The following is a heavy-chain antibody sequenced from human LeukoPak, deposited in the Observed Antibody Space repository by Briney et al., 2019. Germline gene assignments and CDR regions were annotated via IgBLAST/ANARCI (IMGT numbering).Heavy chain of an antibody. J-gene: IGHJ4*02. CDR2: ITSGSSYI. Sequence: GGSLRLSCAASGFTFTSYTMNWVRQAPGKGLEGVSSITSGSSYIYYADSVKGRFTISRDNAKNSLYLQMTSLRVEDTAVYYCAETYGHFDDWGQGTPVTVSS. D-gene: IGHD4-17*01. CDR3: AETYGHFDD. V-gene: IGHV3-21*01. CDR1: GFTFTSYT.